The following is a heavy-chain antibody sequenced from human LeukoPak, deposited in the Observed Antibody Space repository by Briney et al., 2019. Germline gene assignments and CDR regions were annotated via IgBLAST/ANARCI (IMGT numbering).Heavy chain of an antibody. V-gene: IGHV3-48*02. CDR3: TRRFDS. J-gene: IGHJ4*02. CDR1: GFTLSSYS. Sequence: PGGSLRLSCVASGFTLSSYSMNRVRQAPGKGLEWVSYISDTGSTIAYADSVKGRFTMSRDEAKNSLHLQMNSLRDEDTAVYYCTRRFDSWGQGVLVTVSS. CDR2: ISDTGSTI.